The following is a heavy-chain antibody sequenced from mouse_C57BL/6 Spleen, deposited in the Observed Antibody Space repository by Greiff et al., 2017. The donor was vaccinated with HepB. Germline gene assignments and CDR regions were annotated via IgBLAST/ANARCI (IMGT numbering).Heavy chain of an antibody. CDR2: ISSGSSTI. V-gene: IGHV5-17*01. D-gene: IGHD2-5*01. Sequence: EVMLVESGGGLVKPGGSLKLSCAASGFTFSDYGMHWVRQAPEKGLEWVAYISSGSSTIYYADTVKGRFTISRDNAKNTLFLQMTSLRSEDTARYYCARRFYSNYVFACWGQGTLVSVST. CDR1: GFTFSDYG. J-gene: IGHJ3*01. CDR3: ARRFYSNYVFAC.